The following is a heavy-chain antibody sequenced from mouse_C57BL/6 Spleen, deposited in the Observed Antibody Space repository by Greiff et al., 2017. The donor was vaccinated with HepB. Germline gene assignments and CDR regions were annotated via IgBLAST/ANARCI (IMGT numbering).Heavy chain of an antibody. V-gene: IGHV1-80*01. J-gene: IGHJ1*03. CDR2: IYPGDGDT. CDR1: GYAFSSYW. CDR3: APDYDGSSYGYFEV. Sequence: VQLQQSGAELVKPGASVKISCKASGYAFSSYWMNWVKQRPGKGLEWIGQIYPGDGDTNYNGKFKGKATLTADKSSSTAYMQLSSLTSEDSAVYFCAPDYDGSSYGYFEVWGTGTTVTVSS. D-gene: IGHD1-1*01.